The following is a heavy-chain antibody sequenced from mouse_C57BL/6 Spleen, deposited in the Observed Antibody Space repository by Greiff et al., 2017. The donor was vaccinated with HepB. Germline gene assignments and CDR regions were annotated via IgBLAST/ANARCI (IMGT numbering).Heavy chain of an antibody. CDR2: INPNNGGT. CDR3: ASRRVTGTYYFDY. D-gene: IGHD4-1*01. J-gene: IGHJ2*01. Sequence: VQLQQSGPELVKPGASVKMSCKASGYTFTDYNMHWVKQSHGKSLEWIGYINPNNGGTSYNQKFKGKATLTVNKSSSTAYMELRSLTSEDSAVYYCASRRVTGTYYFDYWGQGTTLTVSS. V-gene: IGHV1-22*01. CDR1: GYTFTDYN.